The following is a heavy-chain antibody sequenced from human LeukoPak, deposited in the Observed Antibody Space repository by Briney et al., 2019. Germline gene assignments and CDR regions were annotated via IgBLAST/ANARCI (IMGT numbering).Heavy chain of an antibody. CDR2: INTNTGNP. CDR3: ARVQGYCSTTSCYPHY. CDR1: GYTLTNYA. D-gene: IGHD2-2*01. Sequence: ASVKVSCRASGYTLTNYALNWVRQAPGQGLEWMGWINTNTGNPTYAQGFTGRFVFSLDTSVNTAYLQISSLKAEDTAIYYCARVQGYCSTTSCYPHYWGQGTLVTVSS. J-gene: IGHJ4*02. V-gene: IGHV7-4-1*02.